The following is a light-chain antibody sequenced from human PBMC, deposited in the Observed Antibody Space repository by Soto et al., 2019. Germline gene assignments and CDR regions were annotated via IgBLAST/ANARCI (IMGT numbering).Light chain of an antibody. CDR1: SSNIGAGYD. Sequence: QSVLTQPPSVSGAPGQRVTISCTGSSSNIGAGYDVHWYQQLPGTAPKLLIYGNSNRPSGVPDRFSGSKSGTSASLAITGLQAEDEADYDCQSYDSSLNGRVFGAGTKLTVL. CDR3: QSYDSSLNGRV. V-gene: IGLV1-40*01. J-gene: IGLJ3*02. CDR2: GNS.